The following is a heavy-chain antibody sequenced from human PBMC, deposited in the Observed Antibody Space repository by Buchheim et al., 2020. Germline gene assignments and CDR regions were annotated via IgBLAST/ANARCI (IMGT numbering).Heavy chain of an antibody. CDR3: ATEGVYCSGSDCYFAEYFQH. CDR1: GFTFSDAK. D-gene: IGHD2-15*01. Sequence: EVQLVESGGGLVKPGGSLRLSCAASGFTFSDAKMNWVRQAPGKGLEWVGRIKSKTDGGTIDYAAPVKGRFTISRDDSKNTLYLQMNSLKTEDTGVYYCATEGVYCSGSDCYFAEYFQHWGQGTL. J-gene: IGHJ1*01. V-gene: IGHV3-15*07. CDR2: IKSKTDGGTI.